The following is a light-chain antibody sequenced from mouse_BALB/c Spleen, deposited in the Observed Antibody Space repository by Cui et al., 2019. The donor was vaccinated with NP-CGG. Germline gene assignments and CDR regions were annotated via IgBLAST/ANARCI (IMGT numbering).Light chain of an antibody. CDR2: GTK. CDR3: ALWYSNHWV. Sequence: AVLTHQPALTTSPGETVTLTCRSSTGAVTTSNYANWVQEKPDHLFTGLIGGTKNRAPGVPARFSGSLIGDKAALTITGARTEDEAIYFCALWYSNHWVFGGGTKLTVL. J-gene: IGLJ1*01. CDR1: TGAVTTSNY. V-gene: IGLV1*01.